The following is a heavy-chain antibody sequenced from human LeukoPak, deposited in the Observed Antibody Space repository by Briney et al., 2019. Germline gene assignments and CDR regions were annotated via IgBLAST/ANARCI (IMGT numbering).Heavy chain of an antibody. CDR1: GGSISSYY. J-gene: IGHJ4*02. D-gene: IGHD5-18*01. CDR2: MHHSGIT. Sequence: ASETLSLTCTVSGGSISSYYWSWIRQPPGKGLESIGYMHHSGITNYNPSLKSRVTLSMDTSKNQFSLKLSSVTAADTAVYYCARTAREFDYWGQGTLVTASS. V-gene: IGHV4-59*01. CDR3: ARTAREFDY.